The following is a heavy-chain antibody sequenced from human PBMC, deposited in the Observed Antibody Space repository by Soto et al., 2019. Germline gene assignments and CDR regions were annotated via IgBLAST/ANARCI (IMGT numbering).Heavy chain of an antibody. CDR2: IWYDGSNK. D-gene: IGHD5-18*01. J-gene: IGHJ4*02. CDR1: GFTFSSYG. Sequence: HPGGSLRLSCAASGFTFSSYGMHWVRQAPGKGLEWVAVIWYDGSNKYYADSVKGRFTISRDNSKNTLYLQMNSLRAEDTAVYYCAKDRRDTAMVTPDYWGQGTLVTVSS. CDR3: AKDRRDTAMVTPDY. V-gene: IGHV3-33*06.